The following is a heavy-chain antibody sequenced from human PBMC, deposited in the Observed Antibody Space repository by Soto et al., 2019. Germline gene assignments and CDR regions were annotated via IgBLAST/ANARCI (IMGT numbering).Heavy chain of an antibody. CDR1: GFDFSAHG. D-gene: IGHD1-1*01. V-gene: IGHV3-33*01. CDR3: ARFRDGYNLDY. CDR2: IWYDGSKQ. J-gene: IGHJ4*02. Sequence: QVQLVESGGGVVQPGRSLRLSCAASGFDFSAHGMHWVRQAPGKGLEWVTVIWYDGSKQYYADSVKGRFIVSRDNSKSTLYLQMTSLRAEDTAVYYCARFRDGYNLDYWGQGTLVAVSS.